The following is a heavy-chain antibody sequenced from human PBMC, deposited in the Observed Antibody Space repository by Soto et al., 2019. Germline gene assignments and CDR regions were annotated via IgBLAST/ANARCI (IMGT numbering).Heavy chain of an antibody. J-gene: IGHJ6*02. CDR3: ATYSSSWYTLRSYYYYGMDV. V-gene: IGHV3-30-3*01. CDR1: GFTFSSYA. D-gene: IGHD6-13*01. Sequence: GGSLRLSCAASGFTFSSYAMHWVRQAPGKGLEWVAVISYDGSNKYYADSVKGRFTISRDNSKNTLYLQMNSLRAEDTAVYYCATYSSSWYTLRSYYYYGMDVWGQGTTVTVSS. CDR2: ISYDGSNK.